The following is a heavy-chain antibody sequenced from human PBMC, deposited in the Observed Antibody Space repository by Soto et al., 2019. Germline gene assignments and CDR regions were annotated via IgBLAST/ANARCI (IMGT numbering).Heavy chain of an antibody. CDR3: ASPPGYSSIWNY. Sequence: SETLSLTCAVSGYSISSGYYWGWIRQPPGKGLEWIGSIYHSGSTYYNPSLKSRVTISVDTSKNQFSLKLSSVTAAGTAVYYCASPPGYSSIWNYWGQGTVVTVSS. J-gene: IGHJ4*02. D-gene: IGHD6-13*01. CDR1: GYSISSGYY. CDR2: IYHSGST. V-gene: IGHV4-38-2*01.